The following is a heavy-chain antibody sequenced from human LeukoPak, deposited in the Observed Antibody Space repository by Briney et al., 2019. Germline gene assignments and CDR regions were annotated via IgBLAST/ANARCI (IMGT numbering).Heavy chain of an antibody. V-gene: IGHV3-73*01. J-gene: IGHJ6*02. Sequence: PGGSLRLSCAASGFTFSGSAMHWVRQASGKGREWVGRIRSKANSYATAYAASVKGRFTISRDDSKNTAYLQMNSLKTEDTAVYYCTRLTPGRIQLGAYYYYGMDVWGQGTTVTVSS. CDR3: TRLTPGRIQLGAYYYYGMDV. CDR2: IRSKANSYAT. D-gene: IGHD5-18*01. CDR1: GFTFSGSA.